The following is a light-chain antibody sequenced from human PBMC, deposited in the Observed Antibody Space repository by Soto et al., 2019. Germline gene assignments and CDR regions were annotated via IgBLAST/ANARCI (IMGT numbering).Light chain of an antibody. J-gene: IGLJ3*02. CDR2: SNN. CDR3: AAWDDSLNGWV. V-gene: IGLV1-44*01. Sequence: QSALTQPASVSGSPGQSITISCTGTSSDVGGYNYVSWYQQLPGTAPKLLIYSNNQRPSGVPDRFSGSKSGTSASLAISGLQSEDEADYYCAAWDDSLNGWVFGGGTKLTVL. CDR1: SSDVGGYNY.